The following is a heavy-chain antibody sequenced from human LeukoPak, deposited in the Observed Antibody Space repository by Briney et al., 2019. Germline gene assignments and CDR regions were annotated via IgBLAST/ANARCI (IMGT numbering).Heavy chain of an antibody. CDR2: ISGSGGST. Sequence: PGGSLRLSCAASGFTFSSYAMSWVRQAPGKGVEWVSAISGSGGSTYYADSVKGRFTISRDNSKNTLYLQMNGLRAEDTAVYYCAKGRPGAPQYYYYGMDVWGQGTTVTVSS. D-gene: IGHD3-10*01. CDR1: GFTFSSYA. CDR3: AKGRPGAPQYYYYGMDV. V-gene: IGHV3-23*01. J-gene: IGHJ6*02.